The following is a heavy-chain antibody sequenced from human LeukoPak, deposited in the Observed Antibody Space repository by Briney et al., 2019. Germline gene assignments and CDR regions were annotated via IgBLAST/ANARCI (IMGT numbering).Heavy chain of an antibody. CDR2: ISDSGDST. V-gene: IGHV3-23*01. Sequence: GGSLRLSCAVSGFTFSSYAMSWVRQAPGRGLEWVSAISDSGDSTYYADSVKGRLTVSRDNSKNTLYLQMNSLRAEDTAVYYCAKKMTITGWLYYFDYWGQGTLVTVSS. CDR1: GFTFSSYA. J-gene: IGHJ4*02. D-gene: IGHD5-24*01. CDR3: AKKMTITGWLYYFDY.